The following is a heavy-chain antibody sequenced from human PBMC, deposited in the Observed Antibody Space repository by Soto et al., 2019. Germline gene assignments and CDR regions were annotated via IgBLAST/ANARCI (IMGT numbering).Heavy chain of an antibody. D-gene: IGHD3-10*01. J-gene: IGHJ4*02. V-gene: IGHV1-3*01. CDR2: INAGNGNT. Sequence: ASVKVSCKASGYTFSSYGISWVRQAPGQGLEWMGWINAGNGNTKYSQKFQGRVTITRDTSASTAYMELSSLRSEDTAVYYCARSKWFGELPNDYWGQGTLVTVSS. CDR1: GYTFSSYG. CDR3: ARSKWFGELPNDY.